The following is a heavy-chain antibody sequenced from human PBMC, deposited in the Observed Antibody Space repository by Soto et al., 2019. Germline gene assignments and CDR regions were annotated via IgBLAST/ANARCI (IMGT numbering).Heavy chain of an antibody. CDR2: ISYDGKQT. CDR1: GVTFKDYG. CDR3: ARDGWGSNWYFDL. D-gene: IGHD3-16*01. J-gene: IGHJ2*01. Sequence: LRLSCGAPGVTFKDYGMHWVRQAPGKGLEWVAVISYDGKQTYYADSVKGRFTISKDKSKRTLFLQMNSLRVDDTAVYYCARDGWGSNWYFDLWGRGTLVTVSS. V-gene: IGHV3-30*03.